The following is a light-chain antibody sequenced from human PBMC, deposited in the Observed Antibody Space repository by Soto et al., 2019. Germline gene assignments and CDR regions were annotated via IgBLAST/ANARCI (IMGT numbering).Light chain of an antibody. Sequence: QSALTQPASVSGSPGQSITISCTGTSSDVGGYNYVSWYQQHPGKVPKLMIYDVSNRPSGVSNRFSGSKSGNTASLTISGLQADDEADDYCSSYTSSSTLYVFGTGTKVTVL. CDR3: SSYTSSSTLYV. CDR2: DVS. CDR1: SSDVGGYNY. J-gene: IGLJ1*01. V-gene: IGLV2-14*01.